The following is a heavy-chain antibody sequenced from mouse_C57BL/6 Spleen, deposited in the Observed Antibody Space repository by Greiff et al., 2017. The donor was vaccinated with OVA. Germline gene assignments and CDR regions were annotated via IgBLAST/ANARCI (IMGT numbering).Heavy chain of an antibody. J-gene: IGHJ3*01. CDR3: ARSPMVTTSFAY. CDR2: IDPEDGET. D-gene: IGHD2-2*01. V-gene: IGHV14-2*01. Sequence: VQLKESGAELVKPGASVKLSCTASGFNIKAYYMHWVKQRTEQGLEWIGRIDPEDGETKYAPKFQGKATITADTSSNTAYLQLSSLTSEDTAVYYCARSPMVTTSFAYWGQGTLVTVSA. CDR1: GFNIKAYY.